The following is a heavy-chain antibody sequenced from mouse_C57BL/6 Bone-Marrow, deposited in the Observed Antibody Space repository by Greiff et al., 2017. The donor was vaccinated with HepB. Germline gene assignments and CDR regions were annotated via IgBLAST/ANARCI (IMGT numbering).Heavy chain of an antibody. CDR1: GFNIKNTY. J-gene: IGHJ1*03. D-gene: IGHD2-10*02. CDR2: IDPANGNT. Sequence: VQLQQSVAELVRPGASVKLSCTASGFNIKNTYMHWVKQRPEQGLEWIGRIDPANGNTKYAPKFQGQATITADTSSNTAYLQLISLTSEDTAIYYCARKEVWSYLYFDVWGTGTTVTVSS. V-gene: IGHV14-3*01. CDR3: ARKEVWSYLYFDV.